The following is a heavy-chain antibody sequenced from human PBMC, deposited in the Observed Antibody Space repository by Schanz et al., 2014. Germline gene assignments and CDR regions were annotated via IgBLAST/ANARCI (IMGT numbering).Heavy chain of an antibody. CDR2: ISGTGGDDT. J-gene: IGHJ4*02. CDR3: VRDSFFAFDY. Sequence: EVQLLESGGGLVQPGGSLRLSCAASGFSFGTYAMSWVRQAPGKGLLWVSSISGTGGDDTYYADSVKGRFTISRDNAKNSVFLQMNSLRAEDTAVYYCVRDSFFAFDYWGQGTLVTVSS. D-gene: IGHD3-3*01. V-gene: IGHV3-23*01. CDR1: GFSFGTYA.